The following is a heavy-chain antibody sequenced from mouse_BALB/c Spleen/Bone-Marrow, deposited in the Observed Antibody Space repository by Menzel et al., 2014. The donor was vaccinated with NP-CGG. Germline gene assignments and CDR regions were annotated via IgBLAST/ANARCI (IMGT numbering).Heavy chain of an antibody. CDR1: GFTFSSFG. J-gene: IGHJ4*01. D-gene: IGHD2-4*01. CDR3: ARKGAMITHYYAMDY. CDR2: ISNGSSTI. V-gene: IGHV5-17*02. Sequence: EVMLVESGGGLVQPGGSRKLSCAPSGFTFSSFGMHWVRQAPEKGLEWVAYISNGSSTIYYADTVKGRFTISRDNPKNTLFLQMTSLRSEDTAMYYCARKGAMITHYYAMDYWGQGTSVTVSS.